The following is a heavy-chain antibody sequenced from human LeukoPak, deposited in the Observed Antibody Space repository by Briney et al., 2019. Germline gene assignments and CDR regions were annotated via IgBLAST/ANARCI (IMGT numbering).Heavy chain of an antibody. CDR2: MNPNSGNT. D-gene: IGHD3-3*01. V-gene: IGHV1-8*03. Sequence: ASVKVSCKASGYTFTSYDINWVRQATGQGLEWMGWMNPNSGNTGYAQKFQGRVTITRNTSISTAYMELSSLRSEDTAVYYCARAPPSIDFWSGRYYYYYMDVWGKGTTVTVSS. CDR1: GYTFTSYD. J-gene: IGHJ6*03. CDR3: ARAPPSIDFWSGRYYYYYMDV.